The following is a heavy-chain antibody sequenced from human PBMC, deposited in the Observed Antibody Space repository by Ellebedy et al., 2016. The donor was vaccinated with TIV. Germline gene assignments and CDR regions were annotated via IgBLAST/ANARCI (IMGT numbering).Heavy chain of an antibody. CDR2: IAHDGYHD. D-gene: IGHD3-16*01. V-gene: IGHV3-30*18. J-gene: IGHJ2*01. CDR1: EISLTTYG. CDR3: AKGMLGGVTGYLGL. Sequence: GESLKISCAASEISLTTYGMHWVRQAPGKGLEWVAVIAHDGYHDYYADSVKGRFAISRDDAKNMVHLQMNSLRAEDTAVYYCAKGMLGGVTGYLGLWGRGTPVTVSS.